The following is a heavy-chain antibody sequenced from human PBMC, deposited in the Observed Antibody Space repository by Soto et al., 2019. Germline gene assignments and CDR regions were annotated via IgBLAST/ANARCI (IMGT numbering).Heavy chain of an antibody. CDR1: GFIFSTSA. D-gene: IGHD3-10*01. CDR3: AAIPRHYQDIDGSDY. V-gene: IGHV1-58*01. CDR2: IVVGGGNT. J-gene: IGHJ4*02. Sequence: SVKVSCKASGFIFSTSAVQWVRQARGQGLEWIGWIVVGGGNTDYAQKFQERVTITRDMSTSTVYMDLNNLRSEDTAVYYCAAIPRHYQDIDGSDYWGQGTQVTVYS.